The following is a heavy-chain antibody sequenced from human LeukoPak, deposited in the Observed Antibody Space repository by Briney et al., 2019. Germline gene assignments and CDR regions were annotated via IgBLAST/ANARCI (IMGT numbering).Heavy chain of an antibody. CDR2: INHIGST. CDR3: ARSVPLMVRGAGSGYYYYMDV. J-gene: IGHJ6*03. CDR1: GGSFSGYY. Sequence: SETLSLTCAVYGGSFSGYYGSSIRQPPRKGLEWIGEINHIGSTNSNPSLKSRVTISVDTSKTQFSLKLSSVTAADTAVYYCARSVPLMVRGAGSGYYYYMDVWGKGTTVTVSS. V-gene: IGHV4-34*01. D-gene: IGHD3-10*01.